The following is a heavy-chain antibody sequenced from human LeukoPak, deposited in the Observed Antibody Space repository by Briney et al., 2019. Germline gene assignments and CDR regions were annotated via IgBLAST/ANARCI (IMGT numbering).Heavy chain of an antibody. V-gene: IGHV1-46*01. D-gene: IGHD2-2*01. CDR1: GYTFTAYY. Sequence: ASVKVSCRASGYTFTAYYIHWVRQAPGQGLEWLGIINPGGGSTSYSQKFQVRVTMTSDTSTSTVYMELSSLRSEDAAMYYCARGVVPAAMPAYNWFDPWGQGTLVTVSS. CDR2: INPGGGST. J-gene: IGHJ5*02. CDR3: ARGVVPAAMPAYNWFDP.